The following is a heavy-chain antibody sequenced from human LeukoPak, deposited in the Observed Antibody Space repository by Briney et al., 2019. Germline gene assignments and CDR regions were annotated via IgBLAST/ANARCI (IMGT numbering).Heavy chain of an antibody. V-gene: IGHV3-30*02. J-gene: IGHJ1*01. D-gene: IGHD3-16*01. CDR3: AKDGGEYFQP. Sequence: GGSRRLSCAASGFTFSSYGMHWVRQAPGKGLEGGAFIRYDGRNKYYADSVKSRFTISRDNSKNTLYLQMNSLRVEDTAMYYCAKDGGEYFQPWGQGTLVTVSS. CDR1: GFTFSSYG. CDR2: IRYDGRNK.